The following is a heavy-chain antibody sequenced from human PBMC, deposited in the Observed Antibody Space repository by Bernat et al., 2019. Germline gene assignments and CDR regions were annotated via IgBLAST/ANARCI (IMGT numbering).Heavy chain of an antibody. Sequence: EVQLVESGGGLVQPGRSLRLSCTASGFTFGDYAMSWFRQAPGKGLGWVGFIRSKAYGGTTEYAASVKGRFTSSRDDSKSIAYLQMNSLKTEDTAVYYCTRDYTAMVDAWFDPWGQGTLVTVSS. V-gene: IGHV3-49*03. CDR2: IRSKAYGGTT. CDR3: TRDYTAMVDAWFDP. CDR1: GFTFGDYA. D-gene: IGHD5-18*01. J-gene: IGHJ5*02.